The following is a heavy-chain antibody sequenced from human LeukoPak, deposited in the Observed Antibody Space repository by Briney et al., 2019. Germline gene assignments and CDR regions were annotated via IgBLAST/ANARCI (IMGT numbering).Heavy chain of an antibody. J-gene: IGHJ4*02. V-gene: IGHV5-51*01. CDR1: GYSFTSYW. CDR2: IYPGDSDT. Sequence: GESLKISCKGSGYSFTSYWIAWVRQMPGKGLEWMGIIYPGDSDTRYSPSFQGQVTISADKSISTAYLQWSSLKASDTAMYYCARLPRYCSGGSCYSQHGDYWGQGALVTVSS. CDR3: ARLPRYCSGGSCYSQHGDY. D-gene: IGHD2-15*01.